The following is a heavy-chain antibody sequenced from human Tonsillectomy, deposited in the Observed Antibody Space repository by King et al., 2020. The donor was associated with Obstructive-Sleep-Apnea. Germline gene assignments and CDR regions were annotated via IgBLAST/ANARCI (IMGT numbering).Heavy chain of an antibody. CDR3: AKDRGSTEIDP. J-gene: IGHJ5*02. CDR1: GGSISSGDCY. Sequence: LQESGPGLVKPSQTLSLTCTVSGGSISSGDCYWSWIRQHPGKGLEWIGYIYSIGSTYYNPSLKSRVTISVNTSKNQFSLKLSSVTAADTAVYYCAKDRGSTEIDPWGQGTLVTVSS. V-gene: IGHV4-31*03. D-gene: IGHD3-10*01. CDR2: IYSIGST.